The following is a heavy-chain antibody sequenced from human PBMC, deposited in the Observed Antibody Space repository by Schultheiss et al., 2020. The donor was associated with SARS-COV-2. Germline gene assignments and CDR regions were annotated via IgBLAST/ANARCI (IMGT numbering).Heavy chain of an antibody. Sequence: GGSLRLSCAASGFTFSSVWMTWVRQAPGKGLEWVANIKQDGSEKHYVDSVKGRFTISRDNAENSLFLQMNGLGAEDTAMYYCTRTNVATPGTDWGRGTLVTVSS. J-gene: IGHJ4*02. CDR3: TRTNVATPGTD. V-gene: IGHV3-7*03. CDR2: IKQDGSEK. CDR1: GFTFSSVW. D-gene: IGHD2-15*01.